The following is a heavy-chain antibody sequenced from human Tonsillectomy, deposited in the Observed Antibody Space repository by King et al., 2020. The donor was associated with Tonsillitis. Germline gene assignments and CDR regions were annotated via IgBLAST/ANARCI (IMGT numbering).Heavy chain of an antibody. CDR2: INHSGST. CDR1: GGSFSGYY. CDR3: ARASLQGSGSFY. J-gene: IGHJ4*02. Sequence: VQLQQWGAGLLKPSETLSLTCAVYGGSFSGYYWSWLRQPPWKGLEWIGEINHSGSTNYNPSLKSRVTISVDTSKNQFSLKLSSVTAADTAVYYCARASLQGSGSFYWGQGTLVTVSS. V-gene: IGHV4-34*01. D-gene: IGHD3-10*01.